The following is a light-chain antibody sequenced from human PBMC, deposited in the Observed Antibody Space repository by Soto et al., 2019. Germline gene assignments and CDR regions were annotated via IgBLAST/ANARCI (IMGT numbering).Light chain of an antibody. CDR3: QQYNSYPGT. J-gene: IGKJ1*01. V-gene: IGKV1-5*03. CDR2: KAS. Sequence: DIQMTQSPSTLSASVGDIVTITCRASQRIRSWLDWYQQKPGKAPKLLSYKASSLESGVPSTFSGSRSGTEFTLNISRLQPDDFATSYCQQYNSYPGTVGQGTKVAIK. CDR1: QRIRSW.